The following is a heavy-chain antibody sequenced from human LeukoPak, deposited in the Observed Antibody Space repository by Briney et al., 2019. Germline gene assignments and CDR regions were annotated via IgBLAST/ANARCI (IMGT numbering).Heavy chain of an antibody. CDR2: IKSKTDGGTT. D-gene: IGHD3-9*01. CDR1: GFTFSNAW. J-gene: IGHJ4*02. CDR3: TTPYPGRYFDWLSRTTTYYFDY. V-gene: IGHV3-15*01. Sequence: GGSLRLSCAASGFTFSNAWMSWVRQAPGKGLEWVGRIKSKTDGGTTDYAAPVKGRFTISRDDSKNTLYLQMNSLKTEDTAVYYCTTPYPGRYFDWLSRTTTYYFDYWGQGTLVTVSS.